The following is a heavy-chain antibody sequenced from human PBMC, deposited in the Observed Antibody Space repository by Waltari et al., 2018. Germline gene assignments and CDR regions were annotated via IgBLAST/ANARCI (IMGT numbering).Heavy chain of an antibody. CDR1: GFTFSSYS. D-gene: IGHD3-10*01. Sequence: ASGFTFSSYSMNWVRQAPGKGFEWVSYISSSSSTISYADSVKGRFTISRDNAKNSLYLQMNSLRDEDTAVYYCARDRGMVRGVIISDYMDVWGKGTTVTVSS. J-gene: IGHJ6*03. CDR2: ISSSSSTI. V-gene: IGHV3-48*02. CDR3: ARDRGMVRGVIISDYMDV.